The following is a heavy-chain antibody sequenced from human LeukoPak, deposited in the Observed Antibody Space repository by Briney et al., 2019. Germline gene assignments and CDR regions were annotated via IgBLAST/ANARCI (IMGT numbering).Heavy chain of an antibody. D-gene: IGHD3-22*01. CDR2: IIPIFGTA. CDR1: GGTFSSYA. V-gene: IGHV1-69*01. J-gene: IGHJ4*02. Sequence: ASVKVSCKASGGTFSSYAISWVRQAPGQGLEWMGGIIPIFGTANYAQKFQGRVTITADESTSTAYMELSSLRSEDTAVYYCAISIRAYYYDSSGYYLGDYWGQGTLVTVSS. CDR3: AISIRAYYYDSSGYYLGDY.